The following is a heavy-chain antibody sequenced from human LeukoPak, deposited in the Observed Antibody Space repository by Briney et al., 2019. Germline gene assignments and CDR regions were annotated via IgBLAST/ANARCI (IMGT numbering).Heavy chain of an antibody. CDR2: IGISSGNT. CDR3: ARDYKYAFGN. Sequence: GGSLRLSCAASGFTFSAYSMNWVRQAPGKGVEWISYIGISSGNTKYADSVKGRSTISGDKAKNSLYLQMNSLRVEDTAVYYCARDYKYAFGNWGQGTLVTVSS. J-gene: IGHJ4*02. D-gene: IGHD5-24*01. CDR1: GFTFSAYS. V-gene: IGHV3-48*01.